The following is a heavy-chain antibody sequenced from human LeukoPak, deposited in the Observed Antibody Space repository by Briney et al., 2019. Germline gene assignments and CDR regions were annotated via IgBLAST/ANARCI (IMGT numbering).Heavy chain of an antibody. CDR2: IYYSGST. D-gene: IGHD4-17*01. Sequence: SETLSLTCTVSGGSIRSYYWNWIRQPPGKGLEWIGYIYYSGSTNYNPSLKSRVTISVDTSKNQFSLKLSSVTAADTAVYYCARLTPAVTTFDYWGQGTLVTVSS. CDR3: ARLTPAVTTFDY. V-gene: IGHV4-59*08. J-gene: IGHJ4*02. CDR1: GGSIRSYY.